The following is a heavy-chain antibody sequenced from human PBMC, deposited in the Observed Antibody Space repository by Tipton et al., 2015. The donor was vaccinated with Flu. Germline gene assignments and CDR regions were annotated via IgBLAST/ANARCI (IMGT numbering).Heavy chain of an antibody. CDR2: INWNSGTI. CDR1: GFTFDDYA. Sequence: RSLRLSCAASGFTFDDYAMHWVRQAPGKGLEWASSINWNSGTIHYADSVKGRFTVSRDNAKNSLYLQMNSLRPEDTAFYYCAKAVGGTVTAPFQHWGQGALVTVSS. CDR3: AKAVGGTVTAPFQH. V-gene: IGHV3-9*01. J-gene: IGHJ1*01. D-gene: IGHD4-17*01.